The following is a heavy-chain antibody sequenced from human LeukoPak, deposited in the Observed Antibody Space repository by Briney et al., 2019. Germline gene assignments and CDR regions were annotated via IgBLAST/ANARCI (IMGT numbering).Heavy chain of an antibody. Sequence: GGSLRLSCAASGFTFSSYEMNWVRQAPGKGLEWVSYISSSGSTIYYADSVKGRFTISRDNAKNSLYLQMDSLRAEDAAIYYCARVDYDRSGEDANAEYFQHWGQGTLVTVSS. D-gene: IGHD3-22*01. CDR1: GFTFSSYE. CDR2: ISSSGSTI. CDR3: ARVDYDRSGEDANAEYFQH. V-gene: IGHV3-48*03. J-gene: IGHJ1*01.